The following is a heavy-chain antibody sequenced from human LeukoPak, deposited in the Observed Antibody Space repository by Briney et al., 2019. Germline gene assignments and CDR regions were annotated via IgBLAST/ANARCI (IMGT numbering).Heavy chain of an antibody. J-gene: IGHJ5*02. V-gene: IGHV4-59*08. CDR3: ARYGDIAVAGTGWFDP. Sequence: SETLSLTCTVSGGSISSYYWSWIRQPPGKGLEWIGYIYYSGSTNYNPSLKSRVTISVDTSKNQFSLKLSSVTAADTAVYYCARYGDIAVAGTGWFDPWSRGTLVTVSS. CDR2: IYYSGST. D-gene: IGHD6-19*01. CDR1: GGSISSYY.